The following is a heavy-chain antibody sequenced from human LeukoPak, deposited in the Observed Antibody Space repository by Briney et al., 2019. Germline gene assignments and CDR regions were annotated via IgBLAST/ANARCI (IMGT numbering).Heavy chain of an antibody. J-gene: IGHJ4*02. Sequence: ESLKIFCKGSGYSFTSYWIGRVRQMPGKGLEWVGIIYPGDSDTRYSPSFQGQVTISADKSISTAYLQWSSLKASDTAMYYCARANIAAAAYYFDYWGQGTLVTVSS. CDR3: ARANIAAAAYYFDY. D-gene: IGHD6-13*01. CDR2: IYPGDSDT. CDR1: GYSFTSYW. V-gene: IGHV5-51*01.